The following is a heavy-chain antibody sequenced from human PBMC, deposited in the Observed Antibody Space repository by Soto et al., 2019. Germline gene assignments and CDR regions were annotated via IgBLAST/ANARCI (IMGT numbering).Heavy chain of an antibody. CDR3: ARDIEVVVITASLGY. Sequence: GASVKGSCKASGYTFTSYDVSWVQQATGQGLEWMGWMNPNSGNTGYAQKFQGRVTMTRDTSTSTVYMELSSLRSEDTAVYYCARDIEVVVITASLGYWGQGTLVTVSS. D-gene: IGHD3-22*01. V-gene: IGHV1-8*01. CDR1: GYTFTSYD. CDR2: MNPNSGNT. J-gene: IGHJ4*02.